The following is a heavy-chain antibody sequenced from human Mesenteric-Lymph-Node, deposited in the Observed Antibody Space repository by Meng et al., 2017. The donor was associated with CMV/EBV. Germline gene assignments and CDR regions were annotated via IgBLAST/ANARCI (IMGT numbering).Heavy chain of an antibody. CDR1: GFTFSSYG. CDR2: TRYDGSNE. CDR3: AKDLTYYYESSGYYPPDY. Sequence: GGSLRLSCAASGFTFSSYGMHWVRQAPGKGLEWVAFTRYDGSNEYYVDSVKARFTIARDNSKNMMYLQMNSLRAEDTAVYFWAKDLTYYYESSGYYPPDYWGQGTLVTVSS. J-gene: IGHJ4*02. D-gene: IGHD3-22*01. V-gene: IGHV3-30*02.